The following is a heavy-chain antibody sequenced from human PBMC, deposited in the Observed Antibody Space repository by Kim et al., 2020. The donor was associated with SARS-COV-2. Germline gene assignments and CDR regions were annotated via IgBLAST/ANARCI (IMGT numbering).Heavy chain of an antibody. J-gene: IGHJ4*02. Sequence: SETLSLTCTVSGGSISSSSYYWGWIRQPPGKGLEWIGSIYYSGSTYYNPSLKSRVTISVDTSKNQFSLKLSSVTAADTAVYYCARLGDYYDSSGYIDYWGQGTLVTVSS. D-gene: IGHD3-22*01. V-gene: IGHV4-39*01. CDR2: IYYSGST. CDR3: ARLGDYYDSSGYIDY. CDR1: GGSISSSSYY.